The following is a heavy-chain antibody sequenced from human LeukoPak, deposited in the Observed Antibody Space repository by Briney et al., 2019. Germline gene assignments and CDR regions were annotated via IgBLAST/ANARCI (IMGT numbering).Heavy chain of an antibody. CDR2: INWNGGST. V-gene: IGHV3-20*04. D-gene: IGHD4-23*01. CDR3: SREAWCAYGGNSADCSGASDI. CDR1: GFTFSSYA. J-gene: IGHJ3*02. Sequence: GGSLRLSCAASGFTFSSYAMSWVRQAPGKGLEWVSGINWNGGSTGYADSVKGRFTISRDNAKKSLYLQMNSLRVEDTALYYCSREAWCAYGGNSADCSGASDIWGQGTMVTVSS.